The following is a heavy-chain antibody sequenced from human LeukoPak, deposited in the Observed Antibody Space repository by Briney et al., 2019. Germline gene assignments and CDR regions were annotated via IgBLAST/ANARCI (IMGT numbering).Heavy chain of an antibody. D-gene: IGHD1-26*01. V-gene: IGHV4-39*01. CDR3: ARIVGATDYFDY. J-gene: IGHJ4*02. CDR1: GDSTSSSSYY. Sequence: SETLSLTCTVSGDSTSSSSYYWGWIRQPPGKGLEWIGSIYYSGSTYYNPSLRSRVTISDDTSKNQFSLKLSSVTAAGTAVYYCARIVGATDYFDYWGQGTLVTVSS. CDR2: IYYSGST.